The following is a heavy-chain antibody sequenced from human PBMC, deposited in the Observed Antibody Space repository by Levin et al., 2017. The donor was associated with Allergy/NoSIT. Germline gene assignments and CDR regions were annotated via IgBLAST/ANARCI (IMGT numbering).Heavy chain of an antibody. J-gene: IGHJ3*02. CDR3: ARARYDYVWGSYRSTPHAFDI. CDR2: ISAYNGNT. Sequence: PGESLKISCKASGYTFTSYGISWVRQAPGQGLEWMGWISAYNGNTNYAQKLQGRVTMTTDTSTSTAYMELRSLRSDDTAVYYCARARYDYVWGSYRSTPHAFDIWGQGTMVTVSS. V-gene: IGHV1-18*01. CDR1: GYTFTSYG. D-gene: IGHD3-16*02.